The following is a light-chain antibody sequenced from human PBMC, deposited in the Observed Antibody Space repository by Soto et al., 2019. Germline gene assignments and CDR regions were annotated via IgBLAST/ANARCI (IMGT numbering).Light chain of an antibody. Sequence: DVQMIQSPSAMSSSVLYIFTMTCRASQDISRFVAWFQQKPGKAPERLIYDTSTLQVGVPSRFSGGGSGTEFTLAISGLQPEDSATYYCLQHNSYPYTFGQGTRLEIK. V-gene: IGKV1-17*03. CDR3: LQHNSYPYT. J-gene: IGKJ5*01. CDR1: QDISRF. CDR2: DTS.